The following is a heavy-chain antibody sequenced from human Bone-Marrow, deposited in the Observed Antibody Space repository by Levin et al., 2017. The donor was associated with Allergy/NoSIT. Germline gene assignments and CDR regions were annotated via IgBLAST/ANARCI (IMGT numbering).Heavy chain of an antibody. J-gene: IGHJ6*02. D-gene: IGHD2-15*01. CDR2: IYYSGTT. Sequence: SQTLSLTCTVSCGSISSSYHYWGWVRQSPGKGLEWIGNIYYSGTTYYSPSLKRRVTMSVDTSNNQFSLKLSSVTAADTAMYYCVRQDWSGDRCYFGGLDVWGQGTTVTVSS. V-gene: IGHV4-39*01. CDR1: CGSISSSYHY. CDR3: VRQDWSGDRCYFGGLDV.